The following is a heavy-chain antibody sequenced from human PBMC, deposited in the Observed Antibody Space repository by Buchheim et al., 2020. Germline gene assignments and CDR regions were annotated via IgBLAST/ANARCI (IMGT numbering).Heavy chain of an antibody. CDR3: AKDCIAVAGISYYYGMDV. CDR1: GFTFSNYG. D-gene: IGHD6-19*01. Sequence: QVQLVESGGGVVQPGRSLRLSCAASGFTFSNYGMHWVRQAPGKGLEWVAVISYDGSNKYYADSVKGRFTISRDNSKNTLYLQMNSLRAEDTAVYYCAKDCIAVAGISYYYGMDVWGQGTT. CDR2: ISYDGSNK. J-gene: IGHJ6*02. V-gene: IGHV3-30*18.